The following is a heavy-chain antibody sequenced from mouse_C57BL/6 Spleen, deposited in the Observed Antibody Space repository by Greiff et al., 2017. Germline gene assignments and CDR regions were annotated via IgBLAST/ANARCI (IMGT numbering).Heavy chain of an antibody. CDR3: TGGDKYFDY. CDR2: IRLKSDNYAT. CDR1: GFTFSNYW. Sequence: EVKLMESGGGLVQPGGSMKLSCVASGFTFSNYWMNWVRPSPEKGLEWVAQIRLKSDNYATHYAESVKGRFTNSRDDSKSSVYLQMNNLSAEDTGIYYCTGGDKYFDYWGTGTTVTVSS. V-gene: IGHV6-3*01. D-gene: IGHD3-3*01. J-gene: IGHJ1*03.